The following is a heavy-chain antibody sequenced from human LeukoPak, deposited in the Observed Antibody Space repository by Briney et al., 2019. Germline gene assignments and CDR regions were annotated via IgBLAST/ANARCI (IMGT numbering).Heavy chain of an antibody. CDR1: GFTFSSYG. J-gene: IGHJ4*02. CDR2: IWYDGSNK. V-gene: IGHV3-33*06. CDR3: AKASYSSSWLIDY. Sequence: PGGSLRLSCAASGFTFSSYGMHWVRQAPGKGLEWVAVIWYDGSNKFYADSVKGRFTISRDNSKNTLYLQMNSLRAEDTAVYYCAKASYSSSWLIDYWGQGTLVTVSS. D-gene: IGHD6-13*01.